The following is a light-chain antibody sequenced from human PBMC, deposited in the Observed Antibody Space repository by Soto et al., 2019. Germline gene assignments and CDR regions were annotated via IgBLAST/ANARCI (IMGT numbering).Light chain of an antibody. CDR3: QQYHIWLT. CDR1: QSVGNN. J-gene: IGKJ4*01. CDR2: DAS. Sequence: EIVLTQSPATLSLSPGERATLSCRASQSVGNNLAWYQQKPGQPPRLLIYDASTRATGVPARFSGSGSGTEFTLTISSLQSEDFAVYFCQQYHIWLTFGGGTKVDIK. V-gene: IGKV3-15*01.